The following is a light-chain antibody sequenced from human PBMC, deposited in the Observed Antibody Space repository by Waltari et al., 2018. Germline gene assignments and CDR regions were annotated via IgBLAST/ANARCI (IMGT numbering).Light chain of an antibody. J-gene: IGKJ2*02. CDR3: HHYNTWPPGT. Sequence: EIVMTQSPATLYVSPGERAPLSCRAGQTVNDNFAWYQRPPGQTPRLLIYDASKRATGIPARFSGSGSGTDFTLTISSLQSEDFGIYYCHHYNTWPPGTFGQGTKLDNK. V-gene: IGKV3-15*01. CDR2: DAS. CDR1: QTVNDN.